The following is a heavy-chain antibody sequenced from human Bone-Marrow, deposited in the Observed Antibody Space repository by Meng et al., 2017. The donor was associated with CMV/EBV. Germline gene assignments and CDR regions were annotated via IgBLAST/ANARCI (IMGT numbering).Heavy chain of an antibody. CDR2: INSDGSST. CDR3: ARDGPVPAAFSDYFYHGMDV. V-gene: IGHV3-74*01. J-gene: IGHJ6*02. CDR1: GFTFSSYW. Sequence: GESLKISCAASGFTFSSYWMHWVRQAPGKGLVWVSRINSDGSSTSYADSVKGRFTISRDNAKNTLYLQMNSLRAEDTAVYYCARDGPVPAAFSDYFYHGMDVWGQGTTVTVSS. D-gene: IGHD6-25*01.